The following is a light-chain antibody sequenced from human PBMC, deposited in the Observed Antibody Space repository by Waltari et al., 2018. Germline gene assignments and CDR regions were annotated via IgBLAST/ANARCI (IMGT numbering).Light chain of an antibody. Sequence: EIVLPQSPGTLSLSPGERATLSCRASQSVSSSYLAWYQQKPGQAPSVLIHGASNRATGIPDRFSGSGSGTDFTLTISRLEPEDFAVYYCQQYGNSPWTFGQGTKVEIK. CDR3: QQYGNSPWT. CDR1: QSVSSSY. CDR2: GAS. V-gene: IGKV3-20*01. J-gene: IGKJ1*01.